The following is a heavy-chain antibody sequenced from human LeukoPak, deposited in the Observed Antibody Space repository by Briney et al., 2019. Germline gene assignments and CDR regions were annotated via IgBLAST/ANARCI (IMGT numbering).Heavy chain of an antibody. V-gene: IGHV3-21*01. Sequence: GGSLRLSCAASGFTFSTYTMNRVRQAPGKGPERISSISPSGGSTYNADSVRGRFTISRDNARNSVFLQMNSLRGEDTAVYYCVRDFLGESGAGGCWGQGTLVTVSS. CDR1: GFTFSTYT. CDR2: ISPSGGST. J-gene: IGHJ4*02. D-gene: IGHD3-10*01. CDR3: VRDFLGESGAGGC.